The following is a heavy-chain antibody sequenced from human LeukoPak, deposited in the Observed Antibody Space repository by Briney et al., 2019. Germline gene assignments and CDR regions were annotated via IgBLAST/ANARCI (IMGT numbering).Heavy chain of an antibody. Sequence: GGSLRLSCAASGFTFSSYAMSWVRQAPGKGLEWVSAISGSGGSTYYADSVKGRFTISRDNSKNTLYLRMNSLRAEDTAVYYCAKDAGWNDNLQLDYWGQGTLVTVSS. CDR1: GFTFSSYA. D-gene: IGHD1-1*01. V-gene: IGHV3-23*01. J-gene: IGHJ4*02. CDR3: AKDAGWNDNLQLDY. CDR2: ISGSGGST.